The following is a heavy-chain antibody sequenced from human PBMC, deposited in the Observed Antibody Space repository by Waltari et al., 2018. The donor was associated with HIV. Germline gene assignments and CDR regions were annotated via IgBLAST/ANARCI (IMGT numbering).Heavy chain of an antibody. D-gene: IGHD3-16*01. CDR3: AKDLLGENAF. V-gene: IGHV3-23*04. CDR2: IRGSGGST. CDR1: GSTFSSYD. Sequence: EVQLVESGGGLVQPGGSLRLSCAASGSTFSSYDMSWVRQAPGKGLVWVAAIRGSGGSTNYADSVNGRFTISRDNSRNTLYLNMNSLRAEDTAVYYCAKDLLGENAFWGQGTLVTGSS. J-gene: IGHJ4*02.